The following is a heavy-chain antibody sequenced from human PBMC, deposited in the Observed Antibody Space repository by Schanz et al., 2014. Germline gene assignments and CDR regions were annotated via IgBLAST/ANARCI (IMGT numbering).Heavy chain of an antibody. CDR2: LTEGGGGT. CDR1: EFSFSSFG. D-gene: IGHD6-19*01. CDR3: ARDHQWLARYYMDV. Sequence: EVQLVESGGGLVQPRGSLRLSCAASEFSFSSFGMNWVRQAPGKGLEWVSGLTEGGGGTYYTDAVKGRFTISRDNPKKTLYLQMNSLRAEDTAVYYCARDHQWLARYYMDVWGKGTTVTVSS. V-gene: IGHV3-23*04. J-gene: IGHJ6*03.